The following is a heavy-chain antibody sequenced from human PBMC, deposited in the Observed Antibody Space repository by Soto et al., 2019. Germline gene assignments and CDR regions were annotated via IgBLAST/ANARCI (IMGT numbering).Heavy chain of an antibody. CDR2: ISYDGSNK. D-gene: IGHD3-22*01. Sequence: QVPLVESGGGVVQPGRSLRLSCAASGFTFSSYGMHWVRQAPGKGLEWVAVISYDGSNKYYADSVKGRFTISRDNSKNTLYLQMNSLRAEDTAVYYCAKSLDYYDSSGTPFQHWGQGTLVTVSS. V-gene: IGHV3-30*18. CDR3: AKSLDYYDSSGTPFQH. CDR1: GFTFSSYG. J-gene: IGHJ1*01.